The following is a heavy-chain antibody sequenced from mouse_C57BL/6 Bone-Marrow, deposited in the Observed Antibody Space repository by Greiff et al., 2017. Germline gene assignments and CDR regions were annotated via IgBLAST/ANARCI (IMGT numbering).Heavy chain of an antibody. CDR3: SSGYSYAMDY. Sequence: SGPELVKPGASVKISCKASGYSFTSYYIHWVKQRPGQGLEWIGWIYPGSGNTKYNEKFKGKATLTADTSSSTAYMQLSSLTSEDSAVYYCSSGYSYAMDYWGQGTSVTVSS. CDR1: GYSFTSYY. CDR2: IYPGSGNT. J-gene: IGHJ4*01. D-gene: IGHD2-3*01. V-gene: IGHV1-66*01.